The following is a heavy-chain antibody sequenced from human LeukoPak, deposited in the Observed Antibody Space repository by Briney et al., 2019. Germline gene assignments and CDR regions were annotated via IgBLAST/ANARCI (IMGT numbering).Heavy chain of an antibody. J-gene: IGHJ6*03. D-gene: IGHD6-13*01. CDR1: GYTFTGYY. CDR3: ASPPVPQAAAITPGYFYYYMDV. V-gene: IGHV1-69*06. Sequence: SVKVSCKASGYTFTGYYMHWVRQAPGQGLEWMGGIIPIFGTANYAQKFQGRVTVTADKSSTTVYMELSSLRSEDTAVYYCASPPVPQAAAITPGYFYYYMDVWGKGTTVTVSS. CDR2: IIPIFGTA.